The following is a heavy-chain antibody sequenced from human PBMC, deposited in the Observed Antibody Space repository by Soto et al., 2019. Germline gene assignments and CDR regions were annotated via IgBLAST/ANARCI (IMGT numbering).Heavy chain of an antibody. CDR2: TYYRSKWYN. V-gene: IGHV6-1*01. CDR1: GDSVSSNSAA. D-gene: IGHD1-26*01. J-gene: IGHJ4*02. Sequence: SQTLSLTCAISGDSVSSNSAAWNWIRQSPSRGLEWLGRTYYRSKWYNEYAVFVKSRITIKPDTSKNQFSLQLNSMIPEDTAVYYCAGMQEGALAFWGQGTLVTVSS. CDR3: AGMQEGALAF.